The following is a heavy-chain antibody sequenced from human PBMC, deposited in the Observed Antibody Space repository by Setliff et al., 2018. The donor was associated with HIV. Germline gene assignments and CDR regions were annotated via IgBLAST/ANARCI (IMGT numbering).Heavy chain of an antibody. CDR3: ARDGGWELRGGLDV. CDR2: INKDGSMT. V-gene: IGHV3-74*01. D-gene: IGHD1-26*01. J-gene: IGHJ3*01. CDR1: GFTFNSYW. Sequence: GGSLRLSCAASGFTFNSYWMHWVRQVPGKGPLWVSRINKDGSMTGLAESVKGRFTISRDNARNTLYLQMESLRVGDTAVYYCARDGGWELRGGLDVWGQGTVVTVSS.